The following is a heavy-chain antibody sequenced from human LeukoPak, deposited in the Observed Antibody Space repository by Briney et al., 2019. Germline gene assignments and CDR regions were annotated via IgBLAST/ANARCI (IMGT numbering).Heavy chain of an antibody. J-gene: IGHJ5*02. V-gene: IGHV3-74*01. D-gene: IGHD1-26*01. CDR3: ARGTYGLRIDNWFDP. Sequence: GGSLRLSCAASGFTFSSYWMHWVRQAPGKGLVWVSRISIDGSSTTYADSAKGRFTISRDNAKNTLYLQMNSLRAEDTAVYYCARGTYGLRIDNWFDPGGQGTLVTVSS. CDR1: GFTFSSYW. CDR2: ISIDGSST.